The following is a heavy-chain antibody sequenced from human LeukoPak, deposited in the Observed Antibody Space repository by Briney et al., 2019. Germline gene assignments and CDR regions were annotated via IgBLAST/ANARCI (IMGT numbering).Heavy chain of an antibody. CDR1: GFTFSSYS. Sequence: GGSLRLSCAASGFTFSSYSMNWVRQAPGKGLEWVSSIYCNRSYKYYADSVKGRFTISRENHKNTLYLQMNSQRAEDTAVYYCGRAWYEDIATCYFGGDISGSDIGGQGTMVTVSS. J-gene: IGHJ3*02. CDR2: IYCNRSYK. V-gene: IGHV3-21*01. D-gene: IGHD3-9*01. CDR3: GRAWYEDIATCYFGGDISGSDI.